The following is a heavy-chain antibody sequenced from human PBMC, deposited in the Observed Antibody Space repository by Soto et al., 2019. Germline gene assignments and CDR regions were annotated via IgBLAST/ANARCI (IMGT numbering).Heavy chain of an antibody. CDR2: ISAYNGNT. V-gene: IGHV1-18*01. CDR1: GYTFTSYG. D-gene: IGHD6-13*01. Sequence: ASVKVSCKASGYTFTSYGISWVRQAPGQGLEWMGWISAYNGNTNYAQKLQGRVTMTTDTSTSTAYMELRSLRSDDTAVYYCARDDLEPGHPYSSSWYVDYYYGMDVWGQGTTVTVSS. J-gene: IGHJ6*02. CDR3: ARDDLEPGHPYSSSWYVDYYYGMDV.